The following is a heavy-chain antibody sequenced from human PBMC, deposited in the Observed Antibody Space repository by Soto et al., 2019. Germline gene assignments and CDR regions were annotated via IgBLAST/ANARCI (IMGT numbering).Heavy chain of an antibody. Sequence: SETLSLTCTVSGGSISRSRYYWGWIRQPPGKGLEWIGSIYYSGSTYYNPSLKSLVTISVDTSKNQFSLKLSSVTAADTAVYYCARDYVEMASRPGSDYWGQGTLVTVSS. CDR2: IYYSGST. CDR3: ARDYVEMASRPGSDY. V-gene: IGHV4-39*02. CDR1: GGSISRSRYY. D-gene: IGHD5-12*01. J-gene: IGHJ4*02.